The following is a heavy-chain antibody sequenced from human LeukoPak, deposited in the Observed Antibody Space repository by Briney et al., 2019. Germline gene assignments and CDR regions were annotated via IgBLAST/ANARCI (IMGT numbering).Heavy chain of an antibody. CDR3: ARKTYCSGGRCYGENWFDP. CDR2: IYYTGIA. V-gene: IGHV4-59*08. D-gene: IGHD2-15*01. J-gene: IGHJ5*02. CDR1: GGSISSYY. Sequence: SETLSLTCTVSGGSISSYYWSWIRQSPGKGLEWIANIYYTGIADYNPSLKSRVTTSVDTSKNEISLILSSVTAADTAVYYCARKTYCSGGRCYGENWFDPWGQGTLVTVSS.